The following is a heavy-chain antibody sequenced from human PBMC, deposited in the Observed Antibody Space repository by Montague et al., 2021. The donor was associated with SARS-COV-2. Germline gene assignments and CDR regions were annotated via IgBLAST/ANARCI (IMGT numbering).Heavy chain of an antibody. Sequence: SLRLSCAASGFTFSSYGMHWVRQAPGKGLEWVAVIWYDGSNKYYADSVKGRFTISRDNSKNTLYLQMNSLRAEDTAVYYCARSEGSGSYWGYYGMDVWGQGTTVTVSS. CDR3: ARSEGSGSYWGYYGMDV. J-gene: IGHJ6*02. V-gene: IGHV3-33*01. D-gene: IGHD3-10*01. CDR2: IWYDGSNK. CDR1: GFTFSSYG.